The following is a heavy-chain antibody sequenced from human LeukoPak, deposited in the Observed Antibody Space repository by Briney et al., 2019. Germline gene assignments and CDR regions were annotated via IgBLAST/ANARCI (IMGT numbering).Heavy chain of an antibody. CDR3: ARGYCTSTSCYNDY. D-gene: IGHD2-2*02. Sequence: QPGRSLRLSCAASGFTFSNYAMHWVRQAPGKGLEWVAAMSYDGINKYHTDSVKGRFTISKDNSKNTLNLQMNSLGAEDTAVYYCARGYCTSTSCYNDYWGQGTLVTVSS. J-gene: IGHJ4*02. CDR1: GFTFSNYA. CDR2: MSYDGINK. V-gene: IGHV3-30*04.